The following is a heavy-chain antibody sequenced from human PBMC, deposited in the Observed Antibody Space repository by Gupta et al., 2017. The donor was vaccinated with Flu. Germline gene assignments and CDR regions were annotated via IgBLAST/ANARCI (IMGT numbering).Heavy chain of an antibody. CDR3: ARHEASGPPADGYFDL. CDR2: ILSSGGT. D-gene: IGHD6-25*01. CDR1: GGPISGTHYY. Sequence: QVQLQESGPGLVKPSETLSLTCTVSGGPISGTHYYWAWIRQPPGKGLEWIGSILSSGGTFDNPSLESRITMSVKASKRQVFLSLNSVTAADTAVYYCARHEASGPPADGYFDLWGRGTLVTVSS. V-gene: IGHV4-39*01. J-gene: IGHJ2*01.